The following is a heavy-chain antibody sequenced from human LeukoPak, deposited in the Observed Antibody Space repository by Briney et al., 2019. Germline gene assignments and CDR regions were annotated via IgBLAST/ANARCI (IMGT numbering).Heavy chain of an antibody. J-gene: IGHJ4*02. V-gene: IGHV4-59*01. CDR1: GGSISSYY. CDR2: IYYSGST. Sequence: SETLSLTCTVSGGSISSYYWSWIRQPPGKGLEWIGYIYYSGSTNYNPSLKSRVTISVDTSKNQFPLKLSSVTAADTAVYYCARCIAVAGAFDYWGQGTLVTVSS. CDR3: ARCIAVAGAFDY. D-gene: IGHD6-19*01.